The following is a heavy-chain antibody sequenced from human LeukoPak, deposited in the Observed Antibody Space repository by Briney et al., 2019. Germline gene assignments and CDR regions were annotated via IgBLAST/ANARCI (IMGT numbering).Heavy chain of an antibody. CDR3: VKDRDWGFGY. CDR2: IRSDGSNK. D-gene: IGHD7-27*01. J-gene: IGHJ4*02. Sequence: GGSLRLSCAASGFTFIRYGMHWVRQAPGKGLEWVTYIRSDGSNKYHGDSVKGRFTISRDNSQNTLYLQMNSLRAEDTAIYYCVKDRDWGFGYWGQGTLVTVSS. CDR1: GFTFIRYG. V-gene: IGHV3-30*02.